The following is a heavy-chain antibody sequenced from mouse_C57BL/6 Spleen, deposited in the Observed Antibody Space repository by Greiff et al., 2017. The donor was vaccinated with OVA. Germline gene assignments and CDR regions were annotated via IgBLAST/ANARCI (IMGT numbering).Heavy chain of an antibody. J-gene: IGHJ3*01. CDR3: TRERKASLFAY. D-gene: IGHD6-1*01. Sequence: EVQRVESGEGLVKPGGSLKLSCAASGFTFSSYAMSWVRQTPEKRLEWVAYISSGGDYIDYADTVKGRFTISRDNARNTLYLQMSSLKSEDTAMYYCTRERKASLFAYWGQGTLVTVSA. CDR2: ISSGGDYI. CDR1: GFTFSSYA. V-gene: IGHV5-9-1*02.